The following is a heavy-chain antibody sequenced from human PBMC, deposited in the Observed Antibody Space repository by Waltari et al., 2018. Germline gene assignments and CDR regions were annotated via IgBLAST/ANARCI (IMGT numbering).Heavy chain of an antibody. J-gene: IGHJ4*02. CDR2: ISSSSSTI. V-gene: IGHV3-48*01. Sequence: EVQLVESGGGLVQPGGSLRLSCAASGFTFSSYSMNWVRQAPGKGLEWVSYISSSSSTIYYADSVKGRFTISRDNAKNSRYLQMNSLRAEDTAVYYCARDIWYSSSWWVFDYWGQGTLVTVSS. CDR1: GFTFSSYS. D-gene: IGHD6-13*01. CDR3: ARDIWYSSSWWVFDY.